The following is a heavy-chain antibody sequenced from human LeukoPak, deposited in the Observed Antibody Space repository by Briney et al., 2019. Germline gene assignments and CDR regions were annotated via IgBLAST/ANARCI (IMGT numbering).Heavy chain of an antibody. Sequence: GGSLRLSCAASGFTFSSYSMNWVRQAPGKGLEWVSYISSSSTIYYADSVKGRFTISRDNAKNSLYLQMNSLRDEDTAVYYCASGSGGPWGQGTLVTVSS. J-gene: IGHJ5*02. D-gene: IGHD1-14*01. CDR2: ISSSSTI. V-gene: IGHV3-48*02. CDR3: ASGSGGP. CDR1: GFTFSSYS.